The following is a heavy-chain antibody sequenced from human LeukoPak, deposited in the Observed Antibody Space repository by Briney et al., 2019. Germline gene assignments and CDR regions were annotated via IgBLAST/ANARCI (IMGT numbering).Heavy chain of an antibody. CDR3: AVYCTITTCKAFDY. CDR2: ISGSGGNT. J-gene: IGHJ4*02. D-gene: IGHD2-2*01. CDR1: GFTFSSYA. V-gene: IGHV3-23*01. Sequence: GGSLRLSCVASGFTFSSYAMSWVRQAPGKGLEWVSAISGSGGNTYYADSVKGRFTISRDNSKNTLDLQMNSLRGEDTAVYYCAVYCTITTCKAFDYWGQGTLVTVSS.